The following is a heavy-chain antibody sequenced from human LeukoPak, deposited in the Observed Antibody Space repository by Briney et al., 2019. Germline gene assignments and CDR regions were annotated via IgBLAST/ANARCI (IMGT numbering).Heavy chain of an antibody. CDR1: GITVSTNY. Sequence: GGSLRLSCAASGITVSTNYMSWVRQAPGKGLEWVSIIYSGGATYYADSVKGRFTISRENSKNTLWLQMNSLRAEDTAVYYCARLHYDVLTGPFYYWGQGTLVTGSS. V-gene: IGHV3-66*04. CDR2: IYSGGAT. J-gene: IGHJ4*02. D-gene: IGHD3-9*01. CDR3: ARLHYDVLTGPFYY.